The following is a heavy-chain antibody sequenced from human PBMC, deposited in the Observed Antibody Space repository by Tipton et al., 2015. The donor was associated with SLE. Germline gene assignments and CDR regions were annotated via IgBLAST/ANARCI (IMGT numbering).Heavy chain of an antibody. D-gene: IGHD6-19*01. J-gene: IGHJ5*02. CDR2: IYTSGST. CDR1: NGSIRGYF. Sequence: TLSLTCTVSNGSIRGYFWTWIRQSPGKGLEWIGRIYTSGSTNYNPSLKSRVTMSVDTSKNQFSLKLSSVTAADTAVYYCARDPGSGGDWFDPWGQGTLVTVSS. CDR3: ARDPGSGGDWFDP. V-gene: IGHV4-4*07.